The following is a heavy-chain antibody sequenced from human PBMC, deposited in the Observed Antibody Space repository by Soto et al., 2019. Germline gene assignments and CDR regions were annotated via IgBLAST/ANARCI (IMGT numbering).Heavy chain of an antibody. V-gene: IGHV3-30-3*01. CDR1: GFTFSSYA. J-gene: IGHJ4*02. Sequence: QVQLVESGGGVVQPGRSLRLSCAASGFTFSSYAMHWVRQAPGKGLEWVAVISYDGSNKYYADSVKGRFTLSRDNSKNTLYLQMNSLRAEDTAVYYCAREGSSSPFDYWGQGTLVTVSS. D-gene: IGHD3-10*01. CDR3: AREGSSSPFDY. CDR2: ISYDGSNK.